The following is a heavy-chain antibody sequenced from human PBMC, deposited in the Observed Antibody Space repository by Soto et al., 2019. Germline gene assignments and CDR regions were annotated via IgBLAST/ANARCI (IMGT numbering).Heavy chain of an antibody. V-gene: IGHV4-31*03. CDR1: GGSISSGGYY. D-gene: IGHD5-12*01. J-gene: IGHJ4*02. CDR3: ASTLYSGYDLVHFDY. Sequence: SETLSLTCTVSGGSISSGGYYWSWIRQHPGKGLEWIGYIYYSGSTYYNPSLKSRVTISVDTSKNQFSLKLSSVTAADTAVYYCASTLYSGYDLVHFDYWGQGTLVTVSS. CDR2: IYYSGST.